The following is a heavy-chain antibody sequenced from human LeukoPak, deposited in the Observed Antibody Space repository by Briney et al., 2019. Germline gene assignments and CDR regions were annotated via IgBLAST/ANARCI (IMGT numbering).Heavy chain of an antibody. CDR3: ASRPRDAAALDY. D-gene: IGHD6-13*01. CDR1: GFTFSDYY. J-gene: IGHJ4*02. Sequence: PGGSLRLSCAASGFTFSDYYMSWIRQAPGKGLEWVSYISSSGSTIYYADSVKGRFTISRDNAKNSLYLQMNSLRAEDTAVYYCASRPRDAAALDYWGQGTLVTVSS. V-gene: IGHV3-11*01. CDR2: ISSSGSTI.